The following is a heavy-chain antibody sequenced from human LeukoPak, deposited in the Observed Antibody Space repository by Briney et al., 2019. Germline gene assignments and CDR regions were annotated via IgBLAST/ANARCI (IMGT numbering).Heavy chain of an antibody. Sequence: PGGSLRLSCSASGFTVSSNYMIWVRPAPGKGLAWVSVIYSGGSTYYADSVKGRFTISRNNAKNTLYLQMNSLRAEDTAVYYCARDRSAAAGTSYYYGMDVWGQGTTVTVSS. CDR1: GFTVSSNY. V-gene: IGHV3-53*04. CDR2: IYSGGST. J-gene: IGHJ6*02. D-gene: IGHD6-13*01. CDR3: ARDRSAAAGTSYYYGMDV.